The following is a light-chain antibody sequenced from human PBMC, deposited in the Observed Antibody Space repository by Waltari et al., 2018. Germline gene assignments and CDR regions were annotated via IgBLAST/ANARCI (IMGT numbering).Light chain of an antibody. J-gene: IGKJ1*01. CDR2: HAS. CDR1: DSIGTS. Sequence: DIQMTQSPSTLSASLGDRVTFTCRASDSIGTSLAWYPQKSGKAPKLLIYHASTLEGGVPSRFSGSGSGTDFTLTISSLQPDDFATYFCQQYYTYSLWAFGQGTKVETK. CDR3: QQYYTYSLWA. V-gene: IGKV1-5*01.